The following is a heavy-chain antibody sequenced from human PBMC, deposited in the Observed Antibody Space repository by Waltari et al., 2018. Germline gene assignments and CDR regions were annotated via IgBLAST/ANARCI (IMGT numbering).Heavy chain of an antibody. J-gene: IGHJ4*02. CDR2: ISWNSGSI. CDR3: AKDLRVEMATILDY. CDR1: GFTFDDYA. D-gene: IGHD5-12*01. Sequence: EVQLVESGGGLVQPGRSLRLSCAASGFTFDDYAMHWVRQAPGKGLEWVSGISWNSGSIGYADSVKGRFTISRDNAKNSLYLQMNSLRAEDTALYYCAKDLRVEMATILDYWGQGTLVTVSS. V-gene: IGHV3-9*01.